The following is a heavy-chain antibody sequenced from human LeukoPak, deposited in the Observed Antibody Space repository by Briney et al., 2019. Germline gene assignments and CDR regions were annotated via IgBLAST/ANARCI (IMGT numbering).Heavy chain of an antibody. Sequence: SVKVSCKASGGTFSSYAISWVRQAPGQGLEWMGGIIPIFGTANYAQKLQGRVTITADESTSTAYMELSSLRSEDTAVYYCVGVVVTSYYFDYWGQGTLVTVSS. D-gene: IGHD3-22*01. V-gene: IGHV1-69*01. CDR2: IIPIFGTA. J-gene: IGHJ4*02. CDR3: VGVVVTSYYFDY. CDR1: GGTFSSYA.